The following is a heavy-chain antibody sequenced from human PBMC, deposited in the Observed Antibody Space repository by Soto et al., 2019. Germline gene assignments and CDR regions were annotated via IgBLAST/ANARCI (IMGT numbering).Heavy chain of an antibody. CDR1: GGSISSYY. V-gene: IGHV4-59*01. Sequence: QVQLQESAPGLVKPSATLSLTCSVSGGSISSYYWSWIRQPPGKGLEWIGYIYYTGSTNSNLSLRRRAGISLDTTEYQFSVRLTSVTAADTAVYYCVWASGCSDGSCAFDPWGQGTLVTVSS. CDR2: IYYTGST. D-gene: IGHD2-15*01. J-gene: IGHJ5*02. CDR3: VWASGCSDGSCAFDP.